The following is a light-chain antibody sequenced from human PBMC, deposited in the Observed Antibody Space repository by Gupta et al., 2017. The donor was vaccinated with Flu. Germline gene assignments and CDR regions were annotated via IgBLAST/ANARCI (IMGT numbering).Light chain of an antibody. Sequence: EIVSTQPPGIQSLSPAERATLSCRASQSVSSNYLGWYQHKPGHAPMLLIYGATSRTTGIPSRFSGGGSGKDFTLTISILEPEDFAVYYCQQYGCSPWTFGQGTKVEIK. CDR1: QSVSSNY. CDR2: GAT. CDR3: QQYGCSPWT. J-gene: IGKJ1*01. V-gene: IGKV3-20*01.